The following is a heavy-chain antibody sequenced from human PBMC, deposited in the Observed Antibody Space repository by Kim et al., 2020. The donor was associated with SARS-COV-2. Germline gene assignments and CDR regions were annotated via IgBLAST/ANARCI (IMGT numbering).Heavy chain of an antibody. Sequence: ASVKVSCKASGYTFTSYGISWVRQAPGQGLEWMGWISAYNGNTNYAQKLQGRVTMTTDTSTSTAYMELRSLRSDDTAVYYCAGLLGSSSLNPSVYFQHWGQGTLVTVSS. CDR1: GYTFTSYG. CDR3: AGLLGSSSLNPSVYFQH. J-gene: IGHJ1*01. D-gene: IGHD6-13*01. CDR2: ISAYNGNT. V-gene: IGHV1-18*04.